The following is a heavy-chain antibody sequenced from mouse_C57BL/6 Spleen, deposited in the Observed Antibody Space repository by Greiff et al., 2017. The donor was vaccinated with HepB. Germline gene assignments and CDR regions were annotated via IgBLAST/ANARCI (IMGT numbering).Heavy chain of an antibody. D-gene: IGHD2-10*02. V-gene: IGHV1-26*01. J-gene: IGHJ2*01. CDR1: GYTFTDYY. CDR2: INPNNGGT. Sequence: VQLRQSGPELVKPGASVKISCKASGYTFTDYYMNWVKQSHGKSLEWIGDINPNNGGTSYNQKFKGKATLTVDKSSSTAYMELRSLTSEDSAVYYCARGRYGNGEFDYWGQGTTLTVSS. CDR3: ARGRYGNGEFDY.